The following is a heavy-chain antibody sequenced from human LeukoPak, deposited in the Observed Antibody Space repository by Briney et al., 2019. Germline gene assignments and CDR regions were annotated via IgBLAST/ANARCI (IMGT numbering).Heavy chain of an antibody. J-gene: IGHJ4*02. D-gene: IGHD3-22*01. CDR3: ARTAYDSSDFYRFDY. V-gene: IGHV4-39*07. Sequence: SETLSLTCTVSGGSIGSNNYYWGWIRQPPGKGLEWIGSIYYSGYTYYNPSLKSRVTISVDTSKNQFSLKLSSVTAADTAVYYCARTAYDSSDFYRFDYWGQGTLVTVSS. CDR1: GGSIGSNNYY. CDR2: IYYSGYT.